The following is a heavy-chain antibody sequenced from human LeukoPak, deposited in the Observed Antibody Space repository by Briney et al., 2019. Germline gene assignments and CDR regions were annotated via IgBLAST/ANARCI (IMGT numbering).Heavy chain of an antibody. V-gene: IGHV3-23*01. Sequence: GGSLRLSCVASGFTFSSYGMSWVRQAPGKGLEWVSAISGSDDSTYYADSVRGRFTISKDVSKNTLFLQMNSLRAEDTALYYCTKPKYYHFDYWGQGTLVTVSS. J-gene: IGHJ4*02. CDR2: ISGSDDST. D-gene: IGHD3-16*01. CDR3: TKPKYYHFDY. CDR1: GFTFSSYG.